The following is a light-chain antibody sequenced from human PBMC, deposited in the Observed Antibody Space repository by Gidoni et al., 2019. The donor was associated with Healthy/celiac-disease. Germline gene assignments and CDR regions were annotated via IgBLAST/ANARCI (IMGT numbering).Light chain of an antibody. CDR2: AAS. J-gene: IGKJ4*01. CDR1: QSISSY. V-gene: IGKV1-39*01. Sequence: DIQMTQSPSSLSASVGDRVTITCRASQSISSYLNWYQQKPGKAPKLLIYAASSLQSGVPSRFSGSGSGTDCTLTISSLQPEDFATYYCQQSYSTLHTFGGGTKVEIK. CDR3: QQSYSTLHT.